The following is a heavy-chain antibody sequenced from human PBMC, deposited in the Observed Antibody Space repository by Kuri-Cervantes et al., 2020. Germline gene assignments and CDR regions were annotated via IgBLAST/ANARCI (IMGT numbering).Heavy chain of an antibody. CDR1: GGTFSNYA. CDR2: LIPIFATT. J-gene: IGHJ4*02. CDR3: ARDFPKRNYYDSSGYSL. V-gene: IGHV1-69*05. Sequence: SVKVSCKASGGTFSNYAISWVRQAPGQGLEWVGGLIPIFATTNYAQKLQGRVTITTDESTSTAYMELSSLRSEDTAVYYCARDFPKRNYYDSSGYSLWGQGTLVTVSS. D-gene: IGHD3-22*01.